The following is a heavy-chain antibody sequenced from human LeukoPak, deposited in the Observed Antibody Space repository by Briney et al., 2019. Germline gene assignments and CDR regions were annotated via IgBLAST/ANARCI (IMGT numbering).Heavy chain of an antibody. D-gene: IGHD6-19*01. Sequence: GGSLRLSCAASGFTFSSYSMNWVRQAPGKGLEWVSSISSSSSYIYYADSVKGRFTISRDNAKNSLYLQMNSLRAEDTVVYYCARDGYSSGWPLFDYWGQGTLVTVSS. V-gene: IGHV3-21*01. J-gene: IGHJ4*02. CDR1: GFTFSSYS. CDR3: ARDGYSSGWPLFDY. CDR2: ISSSSSYI.